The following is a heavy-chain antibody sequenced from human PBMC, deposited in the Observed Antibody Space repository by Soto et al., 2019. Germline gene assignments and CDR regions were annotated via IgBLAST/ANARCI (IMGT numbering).Heavy chain of an antibody. CDR2: IYYSGST. V-gene: IGHV4-39*01. J-gene: IGHJ4*02. D-gene: IGHD2-15*01. CDR3: ASRPIVVVVAAYMG. CDR1: GGSISSSSYY. Sequence: SETLSLTCTVSGGSISSSSYYWGWIRQPPGKGLEWIGSIYYSGSTYYNPSLKSRVTISVDTSKNQFSLKLSSVTAADTAVYYCASRPIVVVVAAYMGWGQGTLVTVSS.